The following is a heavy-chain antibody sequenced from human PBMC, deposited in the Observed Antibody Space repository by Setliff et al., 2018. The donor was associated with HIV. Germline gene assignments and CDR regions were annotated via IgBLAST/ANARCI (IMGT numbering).Heavy chain of an antibody. D-gene: IGHD1-26*01. CDR1: AYSFTSYW. J-gene: IGHJ3*02. CDR2: IYPGDSDT. CDR3: ARFPPMLSGSYVRGAFDI. Sequence: PGESLKISCKGSAYSFTSYWIGWVRQMPGKGLEWMGIIYPGDSDTRYSPSFQGQVTISADKSISTAYLQWSSLKASDTAMYCCARFPPMLSGSYVRGAFDIWGQGTMVTVSS. V-gene: IGHV5-51*01.